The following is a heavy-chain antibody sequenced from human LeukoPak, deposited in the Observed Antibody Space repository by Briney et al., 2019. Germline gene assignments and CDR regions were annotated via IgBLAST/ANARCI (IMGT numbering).Heavy chain of an antibody. CDR1: GFTFSSYG. D-gene: IGHD3-22*01. V-gene: IGHV3-30*18. Sequence: HSGGSLRLSCAASGFTFSSYGMHWVRQAPGKGLEWVAVISYDGSNKYYADSVKGRFTISRDNSKNTLYLQMNSLRAEDTAVYYCAKIRAVDRVYYDSSGYYFGLDYWGQGTLVTVSS. J-gene: IGHJ4*02. CDR2: ISYDGSNK. CDR3: AKIRAVDRVYYDSSGYYFGLDY.